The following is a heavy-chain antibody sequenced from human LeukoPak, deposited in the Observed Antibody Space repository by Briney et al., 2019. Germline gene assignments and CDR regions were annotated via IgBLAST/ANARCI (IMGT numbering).Heavy chain of an antibody. D-gene: IGHD3-16*01. CDR2: ISTFNGYT. V-gene: IGHV1-18*04. Sequence: ASVKASCKPSGYIFTSNSISWVRRAPGQGLEWMGWISTFNGYTNYAKNLQGRVTMTRDTSTRTVYMEIRNMRSDDTAVYYCARGEFYYDLWGQGTLVTVSS. CDR1: GYIFTSNS. J-gene: IGHJ4*02. CDR3: ARGEFYYDL.